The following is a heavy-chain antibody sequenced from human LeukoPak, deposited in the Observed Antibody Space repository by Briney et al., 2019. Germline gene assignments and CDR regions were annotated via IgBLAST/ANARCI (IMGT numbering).Heavy chain of an antibody. V-gene: IGHV4-4*02. D-gene: IGHD5-18*01. CDR1: GASISRPYW. Sequence: PSGTLSLTCGVSGASISRPYWWIWVRQPPGKGLEWIAEISYSGNTHYNPSLKSRVIISLDKSKNLVFLKLNSVTAADTAMYYCARDGQDTAMAEYYYYYYYMDVWGKGTTVTVSS. CDR2: ISYSGNT. CDR3: ARDGQDTAMAEYYYYYYYMDV. J-gene: IGHJ6*03.